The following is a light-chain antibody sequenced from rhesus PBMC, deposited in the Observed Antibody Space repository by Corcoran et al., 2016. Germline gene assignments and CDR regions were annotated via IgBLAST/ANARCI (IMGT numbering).Light chain of an antibody. CDR3: CAYRSGSVL. V-gene: IGLV2-26*02. CDR2: SVS. CDR1: SSGIASYSD. J-gene: IGLJ3*01. Sequence: QAALTQPPSVSKSLGQSVTISCPGTSSGIASYSDVSWYQQHPGKAPRLLIYSVSNRPSGVSDRFSGFKSGSTASLTISGLQAEDEAIYYCCAYRSGSVLFGGGTRLTVL.